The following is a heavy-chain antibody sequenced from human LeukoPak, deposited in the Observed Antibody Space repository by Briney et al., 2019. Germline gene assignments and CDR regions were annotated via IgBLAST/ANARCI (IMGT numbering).Heavy chain of an antibody. J-gene: IGHJ6*02. CDR2: INTKSGYT. D-gene: IGHD6-19*01. Sequence: GASVKVSCKASGYTFTSLDINWVRQATGQGLEWMGWINTKSGYTGYAQHFQGRVTITRDTSISTAYMELSSLRSEDTAVYYCARGSFIAVVRYYYYGMDVWGQGTTVTVSS. CDR1: GYTFTSLD. CDR3: ARGSFIAVVRYYYYGMDV. V-gene: IGHV1-8*03.